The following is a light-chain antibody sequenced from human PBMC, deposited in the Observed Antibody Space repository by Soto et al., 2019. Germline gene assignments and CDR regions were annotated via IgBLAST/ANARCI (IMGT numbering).Light chain of an antibody. CDR1: ESVSSTY. V-gene: IGKV3-20*01. Sequence: IVLTQSPGTLSLSPGERATLCCRASESVSSTYIAWYQQNPGQAPRLLIYGASSRATGIPDRFSGSGSGTDFTLTISRLEPEDFAVYFCQQYGRSPPFTFGQGTKVEFK. CDR3: QQYGRSPPFT. J-gene: IGKJ2*01. CDR2: GAS.